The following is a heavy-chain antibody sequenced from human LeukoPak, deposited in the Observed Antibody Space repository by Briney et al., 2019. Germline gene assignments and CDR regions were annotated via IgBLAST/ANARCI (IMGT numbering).Heavy chain of an antibody. D-gene: IGHD3-22*01. CDR3: ARDGDSSGYYTGVYFDY. CDR2: INAGNGNT. Sequence: GASVKVSCKASGYTFTSYAMHWVRQAPGQRLEWMGWINAGNGNTKYSQKFQGRVTITRDTSASTAYMELSSLRSEDTAVYYCARDGDSSGYYTGVYFDYWGQGTLVTVSS. V-gene: IGHV1-3*01. CDR1: GYTFTSYA. J-gene: IGHJ4*02.